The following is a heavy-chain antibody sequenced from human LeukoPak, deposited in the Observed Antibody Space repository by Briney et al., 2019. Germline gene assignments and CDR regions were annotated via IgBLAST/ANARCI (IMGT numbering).Heavy chain of an antibody. Sequence: SETLSLTCTVSGGSISSYYWSWIRQPPGKGLEWIGYIYYSGSTNYNPSLKSRVTISVDTSKNQFSLKLSSVTAADTAVYYCARYYYDSSGYYYYDYWGQGTLVTVSS. D-gene: IGHD3-22*01. CDR3: ARYYYDSSGYYYYDY. V-gene: IGHV4-59*01. CDR2: IYYSGST. CDR1: GGSISSYY. J-gene: IGHJ4*02.